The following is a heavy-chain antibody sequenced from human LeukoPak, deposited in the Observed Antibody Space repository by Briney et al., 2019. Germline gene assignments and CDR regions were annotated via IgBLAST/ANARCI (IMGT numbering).Heavy chain of an antibody. CDR2: ISAYNGNT. D-gene: IGHD1-26*01. CDR3: ARDRVGATTGPNDY. CDR1: GYTFTSYG. Sequence: ASVKVSCKASGYTFTSYGISWVRQAPGQGLERMGWISAYNGNTNYAQKLQGRVTMTTDTSTSTAYMELRSLRSDDTAVYYCARDRVGATTGPNDYWGQGTLVTVSS. V-gene: IGHV1-18*01. J-gene: IGHJ4*02.